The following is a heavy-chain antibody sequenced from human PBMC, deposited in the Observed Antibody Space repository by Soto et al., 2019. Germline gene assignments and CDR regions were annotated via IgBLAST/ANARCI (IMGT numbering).Heavy chain of an antibody. CDR2: ISYDGRNK. J-gene: IGHJ4*02. CDR1: GFTLSTYA. Sequence: GGSLRLSCAVSGFTLSTYAMEWVRQAPGKGLDWVAGISYDGRNKDYGDSVKGRFTISRDITKNTLYLQMNNLRADDTAVYYCASLADYWGQGTLVTVSS. CDR3: ASLADY. V-gene: IGHV3-30*04.